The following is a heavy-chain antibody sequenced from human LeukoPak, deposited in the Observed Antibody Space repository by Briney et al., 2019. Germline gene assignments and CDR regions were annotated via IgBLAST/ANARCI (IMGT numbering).Heavy chain of an antibody. J-gene: IGHJ6*03. V-gene: IGHV4-38-2*02. Sequence: SETLSLTCIVSGYSISSGYCWGWIRQPPGKGLEWIGNIYHSGNTYYNPSLKSRVSISTDTSKNQFSLQLTSVTAADTAVYHCARGDVVAPTALFDDYYYYIDVWDKGTTVTVSS. D-gene: IGHD2-2*01. CDR1: GYSISSGYC. CDR2: IYHSGNT. CDR3: ARGDVVAPTALFDDYYYYIDV.